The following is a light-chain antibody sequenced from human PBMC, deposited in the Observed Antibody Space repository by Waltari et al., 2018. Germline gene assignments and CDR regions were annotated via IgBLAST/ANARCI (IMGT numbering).Light chain of an antibody. J-gene: IGKJ1*01. Sequence: EIVLTQSPGTLSLSPGERVILSCRVSQSVSRALAWYQQKPGQAPRLLIYGASNRATGIPDRFSGSGSGTDFSLTISRLEPEDFAVYYCQHYVRLSVTFGQGTKVEIK. CDR2: GAS. CDR3: QHYVRLSVT. V-gene: IGKV3-20*01. CDR1: QSVSRA.